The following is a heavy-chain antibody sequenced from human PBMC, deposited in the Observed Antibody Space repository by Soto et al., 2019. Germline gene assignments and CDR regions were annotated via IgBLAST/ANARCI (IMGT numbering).Heavy chain of an antibody. Sequence: QVQLVQSGAEVKKPGASVKVSCKASGYTFTSYGISWVRQAPGQGLEWMGWISAYNGNTNYAQKLQGRVTMTTDTSTSTAYMELRSMRSDDTAVYYCARDYTMEKYYYYGMDVWGQGTTVTVSS. CDR3: ARDYTMEKYYYYGMDV. J-gene: IGHJ6*02. V-gene: IGHV1-18*01. D-gene: IGHD3-10*01. CDR1: GYTFTSYG. CDR2: ISAYNGNT.